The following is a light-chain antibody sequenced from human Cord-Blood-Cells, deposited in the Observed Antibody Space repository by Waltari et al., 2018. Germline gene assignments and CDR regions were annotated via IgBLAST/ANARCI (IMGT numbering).Light chain of an antibody. Sequence: DIVMTQSPDSLAVSLGERATINCKSGQSVLYSSNNKNYLAWYQQKPGQPPKLLIYWASTRESGVPDRFSGSGSGTDFTLTISSLQAEDVAVYYCQQYYSTPQTFGGGTKVEIK. CDR3: QQYYSTPQT. J-gene: IGKJ4*01. CDR1: QSVLYSSNNKNY. CDR2: WAS. V-gene: IGKV4-1*01.